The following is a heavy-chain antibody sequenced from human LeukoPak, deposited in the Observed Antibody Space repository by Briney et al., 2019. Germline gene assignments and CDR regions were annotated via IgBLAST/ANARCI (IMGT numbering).Heavy chain of an antibody. CDR2: IKQDGSEK. J-gene: IGHJ6*02. Sequence: GGSLRLSCAASGFTFSSYWMSWVRQAPGKGLEWVANIKQDGSEKYYVDSVKGRFTISRDNAKNSLYLQMNSLRAEDTAVYYCARDPLLAINNEVTTTLFYYYYSMDVWGQGTTVTVSS. CDR1: GFTFSSYW. D-gene: IGHD4-17*01. CDR3: ARDPLLAINNEVTTTLFYYYYSMDV. V-gene: IGHV3-7*05.